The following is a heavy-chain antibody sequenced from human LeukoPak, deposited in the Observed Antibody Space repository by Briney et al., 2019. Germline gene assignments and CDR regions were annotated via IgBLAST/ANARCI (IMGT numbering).Heavy chain of an antibody. CDR2: IYHSGST. Sequence: SGTLSLTCAVSGGSISSSNWWSWVRQPPGKGLEWIGEIYHSGSTNYNPSLKSRVTISVDKSKNQFSLKLSSVTAADTAVYYCARDSPVVAAQIFDIWGQGTMVTVSS. CDR1: GGSISSSNW. J-gene: IGHJ3*02. CDR3: ARDSPVVAAQIFDI. V-gene: IGHV4-4*02. D-gene: IGHD2-15*01.